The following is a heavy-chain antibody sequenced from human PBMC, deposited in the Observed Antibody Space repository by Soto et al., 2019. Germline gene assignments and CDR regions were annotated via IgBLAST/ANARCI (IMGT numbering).Heavy chain of an antibody. CDR1: GFNFDDFA. CDR2: IRWNGETP. V-gene: IGHV3-9*01. CDR3: ARVKTGIAYRDYSMDV. D-gene: IGHD3-16*01. J-gene: IGHJ6*03. Sequence: EVVLVESGGGLVQPGGSLRLSCVASGFNFDDFAMHWVRQAPGKGLQWVSGIRWNGETPAYGDSVKGRFIISRDNARNSLYLQMNSLRPEDTAVYFCARVKTGIAYRDYSMDVWGKGTTVTVS.